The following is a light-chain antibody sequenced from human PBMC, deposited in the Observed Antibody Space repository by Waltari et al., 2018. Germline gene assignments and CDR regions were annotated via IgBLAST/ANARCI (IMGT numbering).Light chain of an antibody. CDR1: SSDIGDNY. CDR3: AAWDDNLLYV. V-gene: IGLV1-47*01. J-gene: IGLJ1*01. Sequence: QSVLTQPPSASGTPGQRVTISGSGSSSDIGDNYVYWYKQLPGTAPKLLIYGNTQRPSGVPDRFSGSKSGTSASLAISDLRSEDEADYYCAAWDDNLLYVFGTGTKVTVL. CDR2: GNT.